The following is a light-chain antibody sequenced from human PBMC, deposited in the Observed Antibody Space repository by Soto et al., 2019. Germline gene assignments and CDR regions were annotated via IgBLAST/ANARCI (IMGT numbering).Light chain of an antibody. CDR1: DNDIGPYNY. Sequence: QPVLTQPASVSGSPGQSITISCSGTDNDIGPYNYVTWYQQHPGKVPKLIIYDVNNRPSGVSNRFSGSKSGNTASLTISGLQAEDEADYYCSSYTSRTTLIIFGGGTKVTVL. V-gene: IGLV2-14*01. CDR3: SSYTSRTTLII. J-gene: IGLJ2*01. CDR2: DVN.